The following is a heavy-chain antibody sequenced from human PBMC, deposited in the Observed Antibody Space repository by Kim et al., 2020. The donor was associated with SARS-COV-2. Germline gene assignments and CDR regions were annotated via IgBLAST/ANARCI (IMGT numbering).Heavy chain of an antibody. CDR2: IYYSGRT. V-gene: IGHV4-31*03. Sequence: SETLSHTCTVSGGSISSGGYYWSWIRQHPGKGLEWIGYIYYSGRTYYNPSLKSRVTISVDTTKNQLSLKLSSVTAADTAGYYCARVVLQYNWNYVENFDYWGQGTLVTVSS. CDR1: GGSISSGGYY. J-gene: IGHJ4*02. D-gene: IGHD1-7*01. CDR3: ARVVLQYNWNYVENFDY.